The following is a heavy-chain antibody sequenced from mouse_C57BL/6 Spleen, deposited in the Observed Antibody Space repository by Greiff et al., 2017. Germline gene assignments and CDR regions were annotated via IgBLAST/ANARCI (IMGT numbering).Heavy chain of an antibody. J-gene: IGHJ2*01. CDR2: IYPGSGNT. CDR1: GYTFTDYY. CDR3: ARDTVVAFDY. Sequence: VQLQQSGAELVRPGASVKLSCKASGYTFTDYYINWVKQRPGQGLEWIARIYPGSGNTYYNEKFKGKATLTAEKSSSTAYMQLSSLTSEDSAVYFCARDTVVAFDYWGQGTTLTVSS. V-gene: IGHV1-76*01. D-gene: IGHD1-1*01.